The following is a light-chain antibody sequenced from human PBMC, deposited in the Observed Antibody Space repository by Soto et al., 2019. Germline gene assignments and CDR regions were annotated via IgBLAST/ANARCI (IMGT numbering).Light chain of an antibody. V-gene: IGKV3-20*01. CDR2: DAS. CDR1: QSVSSSY. J-gene: IGKJ2*01. CDR3: QQYGRSLYT. Sequence: EIVMTQSPATLSVSPGERATLSCRASQSVSSSYLAWYQQKPGQAPRLLIYDASSRATGIPDRFSGSGSGTDFTLTISRLEPEDFAVYYCQQYGRSLYTFGQGTKLEIK.